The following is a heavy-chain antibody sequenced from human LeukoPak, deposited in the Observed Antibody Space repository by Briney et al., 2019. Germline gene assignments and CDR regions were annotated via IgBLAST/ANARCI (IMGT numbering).Heavy chain of an antibody. V-gene: IGHV1-2*02. D-gene: IGHD2/OR15-2a*01. Sequence: ASVKVSCKASGYTFTSYDINWVRQATGQGLEWMGWINPNSGGTNYAQKFQGRVTMTRDTSISTAYMELSRLRSDDTAVYYCARPTWSDAFDIWGQGAMVTVSS. J-gene: IGHJ3*02. CDR1: GYTFTSYD. CDR2: INPNSGGT. CDR3: ARPTWSDAFDI.